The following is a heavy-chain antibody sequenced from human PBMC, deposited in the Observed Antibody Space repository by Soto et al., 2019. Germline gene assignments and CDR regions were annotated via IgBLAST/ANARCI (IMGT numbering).Heavy chain of an antibody. Sequence: LQLQESGPGLVKPSETLSLTCTVFGDSIRNRNYYWGWIRQPPGKGLEWIVSRYDDGSTFYNPSLKGRISVFIDTSKKQFSLKMTSVTAADKAVCYCARGFYEGSRGYDLDVWGQGNLVTVSS. CDR1: GDSIRNRNYY. CDR2: RYDDGST. CDR3: ARGFYEGSRGYDLDV. D-gene: IGHD3-22*01. V-gene: IGHV4-39*01. J-gene: IGHJ4*02.